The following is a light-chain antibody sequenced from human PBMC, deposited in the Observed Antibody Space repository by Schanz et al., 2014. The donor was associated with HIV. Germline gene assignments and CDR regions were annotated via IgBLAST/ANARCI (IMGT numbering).Light chain of an antibody. CDR3: QSYDSSLSVVV. Sequence: QSVLTQPPSVSGTPGQRVTILCSGGSSNIGINTINWDHPLPGTAPKLLMYANIAPPSGVPDRFSGSGSGTSASLAISGLQSEDEADYYCQSYDSSLSVVVFGGGTKLTVL. J-gene: IGLJ2*01. CDR2: ANI. V-gene: IGLV1-44*01. CDR1: SSNIGINT.